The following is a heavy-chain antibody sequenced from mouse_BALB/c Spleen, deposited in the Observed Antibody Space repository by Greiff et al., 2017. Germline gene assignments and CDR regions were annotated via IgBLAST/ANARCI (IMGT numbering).Heavy chain of an antibody. Sequence: EVKLMESGGGLVQPGGSRKLSCAASGFTFSSFGMHWVRQAPEKGLEWVAYISSGSSTIYYADTVKVRFTISRDNPKNTLFLQMTSLRSEDTAMYYCAKTYYRYDGFAYWGQGTLVTVSA. CDR2: ISSGSSTI. V-gene: IGHV5-17*02. J-gene: IGHJ3*01. CDR3: AKTYYRYDGFAY. D-gene: IGHD2-14*01. CDR1: GFTFSSFG.